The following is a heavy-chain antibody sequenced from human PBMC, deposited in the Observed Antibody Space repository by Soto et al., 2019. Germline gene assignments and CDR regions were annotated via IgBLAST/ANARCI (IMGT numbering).Heavy chain of an antibody. Sequence: GGSLRLSCAASGFTFDDYAMHWVRQAPGKGLEWVSGISWNSGSIGYADSVKGRFTISRDNAKNSLYLQMNSLRAEDTALYYCAKDVHRLGYYYYYMDVWGKGTTVTVSS. CDR2: ISWNSGSI. CDR1: GFTFDDYA. CDR3: AKDVHRLGYYYYYMDV. D-gene: IGHD7-27*01. V-gene: IGHV3-9*01. J-gene: IGHJ6*03.